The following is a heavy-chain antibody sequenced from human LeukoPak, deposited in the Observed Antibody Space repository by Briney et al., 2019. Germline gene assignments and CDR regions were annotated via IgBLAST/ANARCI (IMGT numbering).Heavy chain of an antibody. V-gene: IGHV3-23*01. CDR2: ISGGGGST. Sequence: QPGASLRLSCAASGFTFSSYAMSWVRQAPGKGLEWVSAISGGGGSTYYADSVKGRFTISRDNSKNTLYLQMNSLRAEDTAVYYCATPGYGDCFFDYWGQGTLVTVSS. CDR1: GFTFSSYA. CDR3: ATPGYGDCFFDY. D-gene: IGHD4-17*01. J-gene: IGHJ4*02.